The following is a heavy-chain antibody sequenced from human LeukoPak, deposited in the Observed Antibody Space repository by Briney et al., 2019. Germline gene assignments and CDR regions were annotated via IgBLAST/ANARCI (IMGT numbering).Heavy chain of an antibody. V-gene: IGHV3-74*01. CDR2: INSDGSST. J-gene: IGHJ3*02. D-gene: IGHD5-24*01. CDR3: ARGEMATIMDAFDI. CDR1: GFTFSSYW. Sequence: GGSLRLSCAASGFTFSSYWMHWVRQAPGKGLVWVSRINSDGSSTSYADSVKGRFTISRDNAKNTLYLQMNSLRAEDTAVYYCARGEMATIMDAFDIWGQGTMVTVSS.